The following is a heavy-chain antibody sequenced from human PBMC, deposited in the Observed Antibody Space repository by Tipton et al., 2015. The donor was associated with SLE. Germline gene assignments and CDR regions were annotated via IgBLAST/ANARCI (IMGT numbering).Heavy chain of an antibody. Sequence: TLSLTCAVYGGSFSSYFWSWIRQPPGKGLEWIGEINRSRSANYNPSLKSRVTISVDTSKNQFSLKLSSVTAADTAVYYCARGVLRPFDYWGQGTLVTVSS. D-gene: IGHD1-1*01. CDR3: ARGVLRPFDY. J-gene: IGHJ4*02. CDR1: GGSFSSYF. V-gene: IGHV4-34*01. CDR2: INRSRSA.